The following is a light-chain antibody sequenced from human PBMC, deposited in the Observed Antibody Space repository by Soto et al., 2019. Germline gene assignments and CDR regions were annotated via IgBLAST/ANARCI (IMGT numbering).Light chain of an antibody. CDR1: QSVYNNY. Sequence: EIVLTQSPGTLSLSPGERATLSCRASQSVYNNYLAWYQHKPGQAPRLLIYAASSRATGIPDRFSGSGSGTDFTLTISRLEPEDFAVYYCQPYGTSSWMFGQGTKVDIK. V-gene: IGKV3-20*01. J-gene: IGKJ1*01. CDR2: AAS. CDR3: QPYGTSSWM.